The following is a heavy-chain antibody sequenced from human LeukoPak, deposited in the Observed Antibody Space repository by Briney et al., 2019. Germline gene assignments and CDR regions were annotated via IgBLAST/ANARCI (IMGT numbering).Heavy chain of an antibody. Sequence: ASVKVSCKASGYSFTDKYMHWVRQAPGQGLEWMGWISAYNGNTNYAQKLQGRVTMTTDTSTSTAYMELRSLRSDDTAVYYCARGRRLHDYWGQGTLVTVSS. CDR2: ISAYNGNT. CDR1: GYSFTDKY. J-gene: IGHJ4*02. CDR3: ARGRRLHDY. V-gene: IGHV1-18*01. D-gene: IGHD6-25*01.